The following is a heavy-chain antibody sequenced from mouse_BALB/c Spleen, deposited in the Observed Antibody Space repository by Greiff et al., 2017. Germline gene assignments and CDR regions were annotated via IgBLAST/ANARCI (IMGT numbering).Heavy chain of an antibody. V-gene: IGHV5-4*02. CDR2: ISDGGSYT. Sequence: EVKVVESGGGLVKPGGSLKLSCAASGFTFSDYYMYWVRQTPEKRLEWVATISDGGSYTYYPDSVKGRFTISRDNAKNNLYLQMSSLRSEDTAMYYCARGPSSNYYGSSWFAYWGQGTLVTVSA. CDR3: ARGPSSNYYGSSWFAY. CDR1: GFTFSDYY. D-gene: IGHD1-1*01. J-gene: IGHJ3*01.